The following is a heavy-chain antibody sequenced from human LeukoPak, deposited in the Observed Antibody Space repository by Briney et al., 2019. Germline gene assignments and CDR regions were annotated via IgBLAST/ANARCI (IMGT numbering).Heavy chain of an antibody. J-gene: IGHJ4*02. CDR1: GYTFTSYY. CDR2: VNPSGGST. D-gene: IGHD3-22*01. V-gene: IGHV1-46*01. Sequence: GASVKVSCKASGYTFTSYYMHWVRQAPGQGLEWMGIVNPSGGSTSYAQKFQGRVTMTRDTSTSTVYMELSSLRSEDTAVYYCARDRPHWSGYYYYPHSWGQGTLVTVSS. CDR3: ARDRPHWSGYYYYPHS.